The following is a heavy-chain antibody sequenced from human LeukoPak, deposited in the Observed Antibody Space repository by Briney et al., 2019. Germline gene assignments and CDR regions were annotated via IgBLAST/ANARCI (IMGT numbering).Heavy chain of an antibody. V-gene: IGHV3-74*01. J-gene: IGHJ3*02. CDR3: ARDRYSGSYTTSSAFDI. CDR2: INRDGSST. CDR1: GFTFSSYW. D-gene: IGHD1-26*01. Sequence: GGSLRLPCADSGFTFSSYWMHWVRQAPGKGLVWVSCINRDGSSTSYADSVKGRFTISRDNAKNTLYLQMNSLRAEGTAVYYCARDRYSGSYTTSSAFDIWGQGTMVTVSS.